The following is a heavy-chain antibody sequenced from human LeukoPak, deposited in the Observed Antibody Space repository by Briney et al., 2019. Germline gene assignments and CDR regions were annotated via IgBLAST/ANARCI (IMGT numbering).Heavy chain of an antibody. Sequence: GGSLRLSCAASGFTLSNYWMSWVSQAPGKGLEWVANINQGESEKYYVDSVKGRFAISRDNAKNSLYLQMNSLRAEDTAIYYCARSDTYCSGGSCPPNIFDAFDIWGQGTMVSVSS. J-gene: IGHJ3*02. V-gene: IGHV3-7*03. CDR3: ARSDTYCSGGSCPPNIFDAFDI. CDR1: GFTLSNYW. D-gene: IGHD2-15*01. CDR2: INQGESEK.